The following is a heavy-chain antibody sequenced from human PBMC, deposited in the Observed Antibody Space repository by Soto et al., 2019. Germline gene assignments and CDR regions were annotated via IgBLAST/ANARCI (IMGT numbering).Heavy chain of an antibody. J-gene: IGHJ3*02. V-gene: IGHV3-23*01. CDR3: VRRAQYFDGTGFHAFDI. Sequence: GGSLRLSCVASGYNFNKYAVSWVRQAPGKGLEWASAISSGGDNTHYADSVKGRFTITRDNSKNMLYLEMNSLTVEDTAVYYCVRRAQYFDGTGFHAFDIWGQGTRVTVSS. D-gene: IGHD3-22*01. CDR1: GYNFNKYA. CDR2: ISSGGDNT.